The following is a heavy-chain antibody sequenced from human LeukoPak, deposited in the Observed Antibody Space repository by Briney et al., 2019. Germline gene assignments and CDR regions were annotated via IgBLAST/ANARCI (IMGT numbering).Heavy chain of an antibody. CDR2: IYPGDSDT. CDR1: GYSFTSYW. J-gene: IGHJ4*02. D-gene: IGHD5-24*01. Sequence: MSGESLKISCKGSGYSFTSYWIGWVRQMPGKGLEWMGIIYPGDSDTRYSPSFQGQVTISADKSISTAYLQWSSLKASDTAMYYCARLESEMATIRVYYFGYCGQGTLVTVSS. CDR3: ARLESEMATIRVYYFGY. V-gene: IGHV5-51*01.